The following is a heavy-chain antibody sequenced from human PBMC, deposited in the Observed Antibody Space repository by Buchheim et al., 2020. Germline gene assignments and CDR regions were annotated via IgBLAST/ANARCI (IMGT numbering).Heavy chain of an antibody. D-gene: IGHD4-17*01. CDR3: ARELTTVTTWVRDYYYYGMDV. V-gene: IGHV3-33*01. Sequence: QVQLVESGGGVVQPGRSLRLSCAASGFTFSSYGMHWVRQAPGKGLEWVAVIWYDGSNKYYADSVKGRFTISRDNSKNTLYLQMNSLRAEDTAVYYCARELTTVTTWVRDYYYYGMDVWGQGTT. J-gene: IGHJ6*02. CDR1: GFTFSSYG. CDR2: IWYDGSNK.